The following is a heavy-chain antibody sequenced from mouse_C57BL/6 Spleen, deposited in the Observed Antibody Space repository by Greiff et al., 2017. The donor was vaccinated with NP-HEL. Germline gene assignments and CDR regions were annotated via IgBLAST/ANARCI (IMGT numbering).Heavy chain of an antibody. D-gene: IGHD2-4*01. V-gene: IGHV1-26*01. CDR1: GYTFTDYY. CDR3: AYYDYDSAY. CDR2: INPNNGGT. J-gene: IGHJ3*01. Sequence: VQLQQSGPELVKPGASVKISCKASGYTFTDYYMNWVKQSHGKSLEWIGDINPNNGGTSYNQKFKGKATLTVDKSSSTAYMELRSLTSEDSAVYYCAYYDYDSAYWGQGTLVTVSA.